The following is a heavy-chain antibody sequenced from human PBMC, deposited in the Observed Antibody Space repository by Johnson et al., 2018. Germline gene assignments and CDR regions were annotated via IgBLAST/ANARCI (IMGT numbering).Heavy chain of an antibody. D-gene: IGHD4-17*01. J-gene: IGHJ1*01. CDR3: ATAVTTSRYFQH. CDR2: ISYDGGNK. CDR1: GFTFSSYG. Sequence: VQLLESGGGVVQPGRSLRLSCAASGFTFSSYGMHWVRQAPGKGLEWVAVISYDGGNKYYADSVRGRFTISRDNSENTLYLQMNSLRAEDTAVYYCATAVTTSRYFQHWGQGTLVTVSS. V-gene: IGHV3-30*03.